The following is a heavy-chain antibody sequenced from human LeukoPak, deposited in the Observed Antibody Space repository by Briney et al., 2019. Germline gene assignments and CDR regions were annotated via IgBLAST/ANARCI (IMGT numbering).Heavy chain of an antibody. J-gene: IGHJ5*02. CDR3: AKDSLDEIITMVWGGPDGDSP. CDR2: ISGSGGST. Sequence: GGSLRLSCAASGFTFSSYAMSWVRQAPGKGLEWVSAISGSGGSTYYADSVKGRFTISRDNSKNTLYLQMNSLRAEDTAVYYCAKDSLDEIITMVWGGPDGDSPWGQGTLVTVSS. D-gene: IGHD3-10*01. CDR1: GFTFSSYA. V-gene: IGHV3-23*01.